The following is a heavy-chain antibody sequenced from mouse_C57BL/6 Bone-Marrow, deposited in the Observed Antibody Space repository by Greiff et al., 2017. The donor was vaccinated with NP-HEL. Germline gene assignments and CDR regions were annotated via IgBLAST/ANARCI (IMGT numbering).Heavy chain of an antibody. V-gene: IGHV2-5*01. Sequence: VKLVESGPGLVQPSQSLSITCTVSGFSLTSYGVHWVRQSPGKGLEWLGVIWRGGSTDYNAAFMSRLSITTDNSKSQVFFKMNSLQADDTAIYYCAKYYGSSYPCYWYFDVWGTGTTVTVSS. CDR2: IWRGGST. CDR3: AKYYGSSYPCYWYFDV. CDR1: GFSLTSYG. D-gene: IGHD1-1*01. J-gene: IGHJ1*03.